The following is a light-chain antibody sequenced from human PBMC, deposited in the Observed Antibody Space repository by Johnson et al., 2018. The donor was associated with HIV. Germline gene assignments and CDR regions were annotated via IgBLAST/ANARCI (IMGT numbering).Light chain of an antibody. V-gene: IGLV1-51*02. CDR2: END. J-gene: IGLJ1*01. CDR1: SSIIRNNY. Sequence: QPVLTQPPSVSAAPGQKVTISCSGSSSIIRNNYVSWYQQLPGAAPKLLIYENDRRPSGIPDRFSGSKSGTSATLGITGLQTGDEADYYCGTWDSSLSAGGVFGTGTKVTVL. CDR3: GTWDSSLSAGGV.